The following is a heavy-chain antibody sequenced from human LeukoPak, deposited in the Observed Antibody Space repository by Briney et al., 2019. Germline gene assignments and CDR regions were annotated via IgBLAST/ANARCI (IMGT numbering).Heavy chain of an antibody. V-gene: IGHV4-39*01. CDR1: GASISSSSYY. CDR2: IYYSGST. J-gene: IGHJ3*02. CDR3: ARFNYDSSGYYSADAFDI. D-gene: IGHD3-22*01. Sequence: SETLSLTCSVSGASISSSSYYWGWIRQPPGKGLEWIGSIYYSGSTFYDPSLKSRVTISVDTSKNQFSLKLSSVTAADTAVYYCARFNYDSSGYYSADAFDIWGQGTMVTVSS.